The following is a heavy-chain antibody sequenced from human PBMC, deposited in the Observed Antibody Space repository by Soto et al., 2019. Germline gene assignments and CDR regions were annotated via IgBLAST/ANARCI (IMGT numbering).Heavy chain of an antibody. CDR1: GFTFSSAW. CDR3: NKTVYSDRFFDY. CDR2: IKSNTAGGTT. D-gene: IGHD3-9*01. J-gene: IGHJ4*02. Sequence: EAQLVESGGGLVKPGGSLRLSCAASGFTFSSAWMGWVRQAPGKGLEWVGRIKSNTAGGTTDYAAPVRGRFTISRDDSQNTLSLQMNSLKTEDTAVYYCNKTVYSDRFFDYWGQGTLVTVSS. V-gene: IGHV3-15*01.